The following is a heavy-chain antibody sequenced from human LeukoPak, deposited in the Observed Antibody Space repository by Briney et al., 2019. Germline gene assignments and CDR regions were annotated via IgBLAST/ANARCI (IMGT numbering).Heavy chain of an antibody. J-gene: IGHJ4*02. CDR3: ARENKAFEY. Sequence: GGSLRLPCVTSGFTFRIYWMNWVRQAPGKGLEWVANIKPDGNEQYYVDSVKGRFTISRDNAKNSLYLQMNSLGAEDTAVYYCARENKAFEYWGQGTLVTVSP. V-gene: IGHV3-7*03. D-gene: IGHD1/OR15-1a*01. CDR1: GFTFRIYW. CDR2: IKPDGNEQ.